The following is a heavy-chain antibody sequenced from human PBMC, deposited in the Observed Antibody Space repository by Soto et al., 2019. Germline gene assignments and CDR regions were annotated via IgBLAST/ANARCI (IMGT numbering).Heavy chain of an antibody. V-gene: IGHV4-59*01. D-gene: IGHD1-1*01. Sequence: QLHLQESGPGLVKPSETLLLNCSVSGDSMNNYYLTWIRQSPGKGLEWIGYVFSTGTTHYNPSPKSRADISIDMSKNQFSLRLNSATTADTAVYFCARSSLEPTRRWFDPWGQGTLVTVSS. CDR1: GDSMNNYY. CDR3: ARSSLEPTRRWFDP. J-gene: IGHJ5*02. CDR2: VFSTGTT.